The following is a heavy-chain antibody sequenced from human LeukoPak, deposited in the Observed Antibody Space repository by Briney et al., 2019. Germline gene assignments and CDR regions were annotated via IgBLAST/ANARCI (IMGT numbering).Heavy chain of an antibody. CDR1: GGTFSSYA. V-gene: IGHV1-69*05. Sequence: SVKVSCKASGGTFSSYAISWVRQAPGQGLEWMGGIIPIFGTANYAQKLQGRVTMTTDTSTSTAYMELRSLRSDDTAVYYCARVDPYYYDSSGYYTRDNYFDYWGQGTLVTVSS. D-gene: IGHD3-22*01. CDR2: IIPIFGTA. CDR3: ARVDPYYYDSSGYYTRDNYFDY. J-gene: IGHJ4*02.